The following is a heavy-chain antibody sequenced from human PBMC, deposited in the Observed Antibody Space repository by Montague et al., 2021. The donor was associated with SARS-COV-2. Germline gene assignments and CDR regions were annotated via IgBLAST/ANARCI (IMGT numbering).Heavy chain of an antibody. Sequence: SETLSLTCTVSGGSISNHYWSWIRQPPGKGLEWIAFYSGNTNYNPSLKSRVTISVDTSKNQFSLKLSSVTAADTAVYYCARGHYSSSWYGIRYYFDYWGQGTLVTVSS. CDR2: FYSGNT. J-gene: IGHJ4*02. CDR3: ARGHYSSSWYGIRYYFDY. V-gene: IGHV4-59*11. D-gene: IGHD6-13*01. CDR1: GGSISNHY.